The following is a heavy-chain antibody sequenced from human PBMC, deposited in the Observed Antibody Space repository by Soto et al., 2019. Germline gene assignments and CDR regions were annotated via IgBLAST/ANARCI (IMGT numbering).Heavy chain of an antibody. J-gene: IGHJ4*02. CDR3: ATNLRGPRDS. D-gene: IGHD3-10*01. Sequence: PSQTLSLTCAISGDSVSSNIAAWDWIRQSPSRGLEWLGRTYYRSKCYTDYAGSVRSRITINPNKADNRLTLQLISXAHEETAVYYSATNLRGPRDSGSQRSLVTVSS. CDR2: TYYRSKCYT. V-gene: IGHV6-1*01. CDR1: GDSVSSNIAA.